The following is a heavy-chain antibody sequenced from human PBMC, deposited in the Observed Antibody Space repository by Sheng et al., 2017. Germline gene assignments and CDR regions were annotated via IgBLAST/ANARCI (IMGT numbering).Heavy chain of an antibody. CDR1: GFTFSSYA. CDR3: AKGQSAYSKSFDC. Sequence: EVRLVSLGEARSSLGGPVRLSCTASGFTFSSYAMSWVRQAPGKGLEWVSTIIGSGDSTYYADSVKGRLTISRDNSKNTLYLQMNSLRAEDTAEYYCAKGQSAYSKSFDCWGQGTLVTVSS. J-gene: IGHJ4*02. CDR2: IIGSGDST. D-gene: IGHD5-18*01. V-gene: IGHV3-23*04.